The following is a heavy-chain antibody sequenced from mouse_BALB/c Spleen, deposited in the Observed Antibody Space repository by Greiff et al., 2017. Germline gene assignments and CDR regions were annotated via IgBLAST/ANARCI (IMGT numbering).Heavy chain of an antibody. CDR2: ISYSGST. Sequence: EVKLQESGPGLVKPSQSLSLTCTVTGYSITSDYAWNWIRQFPGNKLEWMGYISYSGSTSYNPSLKSRISITRDTSKNQFFLQLNSVTTEDTATYYCARRATMITTGYFDVWGAGTTVTVSS. CDR1: GYSITSDYA. CDR3: ARRATMITTGYFDV. V-gene: IGHV3-2*02. J-gene: IGHJ1*01. D-gene: IGHD2-4*01.